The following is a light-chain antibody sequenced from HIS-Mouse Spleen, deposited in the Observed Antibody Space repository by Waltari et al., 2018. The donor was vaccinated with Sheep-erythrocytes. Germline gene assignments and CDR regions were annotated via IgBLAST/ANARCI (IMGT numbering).Light chain of an antibody. J-gene: IGLJ1*01. CDR1: SSDVGGYNY. CDR3: CSYAGSYNHV. Sequence: QSALTQPPSASGSPGQSVTISCTGTSSDVGGYNYVAWYQQHPGKAPKRRIYEGSKRPSGVPDRFAGSKSGNTASLTISGLQAEDEADYYCCSYAGSYNHVFATGTKVTVL. V-gene: IGLV2-8*01. CDR2: EGS.